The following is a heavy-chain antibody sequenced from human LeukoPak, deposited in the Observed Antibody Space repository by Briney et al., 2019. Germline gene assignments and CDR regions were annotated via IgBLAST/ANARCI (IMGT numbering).Heavy chain of an antibody. D-gene: IGHD3-3*01. CDR2: INNDGSST. CDR1: GFTFRSYW. V-gene: IGHV3-74*01. CDR3: ARVDFWSGYPDYFDY. Sequence: GGSLRLSCAASGFTFRSYWMHWVRQAPGKGLVWVSRINNDGSSTSYADSVKGRFTISRDNAKNTLYLQMNSLRAEDTAEYYCARVDFWSGYPDYFDYWGQGTLVTVSS. J-gene: IGHJ4*02.